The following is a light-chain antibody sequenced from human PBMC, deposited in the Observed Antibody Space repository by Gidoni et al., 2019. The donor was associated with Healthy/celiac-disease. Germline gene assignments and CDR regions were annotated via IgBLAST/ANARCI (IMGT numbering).Light chain of an antibody. J-gene: IGKJ1*01. CDR1: QSISSW. V-gene: IGKV1-5*03. CDR3: KQYSSYTWT. CDR2: KAS. Sequence: DIQMTQSPPTLSAFVGDRVTITCRASQSISSWLAWYQQKPGKAPTLLISKASTLESGVPSRFSGSVAGTEFALTISSLQRDDFATYYCKQYSSYTWTFGQGTKVEIK.